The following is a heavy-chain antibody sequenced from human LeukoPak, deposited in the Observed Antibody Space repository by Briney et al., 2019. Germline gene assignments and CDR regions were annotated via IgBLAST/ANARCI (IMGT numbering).Heavy chain of an antibody. D-gene: IGHD2-15*01. CDR2: IYYSKNT. CDR3: ARAGGPDY. J-gene: IGHJ4*02. V-gene: IGHV4-39*02. CDR1: GGSISSSSAY. Sequence: PSETLSLTCTVSGGSISSSSAYWGWIRQPPGKGLEWIGSIYYSKNTYYNPSLKSRVTISADTSKNQFSLTLGSVSATDTAVYYCARAGGPDYWGQGTLVTVSS.